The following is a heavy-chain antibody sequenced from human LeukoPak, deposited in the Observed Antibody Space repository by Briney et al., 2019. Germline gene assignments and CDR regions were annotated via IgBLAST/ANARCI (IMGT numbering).Heavy chain of an antibody. CDR3: ARDNHYDYVWGSCHLLLYGMDV. D-gene: IGHD3-16*01. CDR1: GFTFSSYS. CDR2: ISSSSSTV. Sequence: GGSLRLSCAASGFTFSSYSMNWVRQAPGKGLEWVSYISSSSSTVYYADSVKGRFTISRDNAKNSLYLQMNSLRDEDTAVYYCARDNHYDYVWGSCHLLLYGMDVWGQGTTVTVSS. J-gene: IGHJ6*02. V-gene: IGHV3-48*02.